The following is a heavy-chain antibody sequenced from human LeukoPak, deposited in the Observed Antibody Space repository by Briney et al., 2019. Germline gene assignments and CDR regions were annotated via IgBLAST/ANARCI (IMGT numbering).Heavy chain of an antibody. V-gene: IGHV4-34*01. CDR2: INHSGST. CDR1: GGSFSGYY. J-gene: IGHJ6*03. D-gene: IGHD4/OR15-4a*01. Sequence: SETLSLTCAVYGGSFSGYYWSWIRQPPGKGLEWIGEINHSGSTNYNPSLKSRVTISVDTSKNQFSLKLSSVTAADTAVYYCARRPNGYYYYYYMDVWGKGTTVTVSS. CDR3: ARRPNGYYYYYYMDV.